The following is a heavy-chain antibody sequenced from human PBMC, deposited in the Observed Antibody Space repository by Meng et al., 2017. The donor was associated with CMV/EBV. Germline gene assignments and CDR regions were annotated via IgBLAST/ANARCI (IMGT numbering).Heavy chain of an antibody. D-gene: IGHD2-2*01. V-gene: IGHV4-34*01. CDR3: ARVVPRGCSSTSCYGYYYYYGMDV. Sequence: WSWDRQAPEKGVGWIGEIDHSGGSNYNPSLGSRVTISVETSKNQFSLKLSAVTAADTAVYYCARVVPRGCSSTSCYGYYYYYGMDVWGQGTTVTVSS. J-gene: IGHJ6*02. CDR2: IDHSGGS.